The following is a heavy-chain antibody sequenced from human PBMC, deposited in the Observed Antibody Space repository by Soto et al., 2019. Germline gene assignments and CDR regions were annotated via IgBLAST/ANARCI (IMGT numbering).Heavy chain of an antibody. CDR2: INHSGST. Sequence: SETLSLTCAVYGGSFSGYYWSWIRQPPGKGLEWIGEINHSGSTNYNPSLKSRVTISVDTSKNQFSLKLSSVTAADTAVYYCARRNLRYYYGSGSSLPINWFDPWGQGTLVTVSS. D-gene: IGHD3-10*01. J-gene: IGHJ5*02. CDR3: ARRNLRYYYGSGSSLPINWFDP. CDR1: GGSFSGYY. V-gene: IGHV4-34*01.